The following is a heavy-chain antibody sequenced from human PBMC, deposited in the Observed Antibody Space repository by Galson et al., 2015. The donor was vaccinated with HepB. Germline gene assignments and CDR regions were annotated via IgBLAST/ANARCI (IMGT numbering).Heavy chain of an antibody. V-gene: IGHV1-46*01. Sequence: SVKVSCKASGYTFTSYYMHWVRQAPGQGLEWMGIINPSGGSTSYAQKFQGRVTMTRDTSTSTVYMELSSLRSEDTAVYYCARDGGTGTTQFGVWFDPWGQGTLVTVSS. J-gene: IGHJ5*02. CDR1: GYTFTSYY. D-gene: IGHD1-7*01. CDR3: ARDGGTGTTQFGVWFDP. CDR2: INPSGGST.